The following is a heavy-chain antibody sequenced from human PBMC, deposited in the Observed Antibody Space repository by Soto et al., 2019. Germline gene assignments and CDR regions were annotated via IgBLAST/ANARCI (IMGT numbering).Heavy chain of an antibody. D-gene: IGHD1-26*01. J-gene: IGHJ4*02. CDR1: GFTFTDYY. CDR3: ARGYWVGAIYFDY. Sequence: GGSLRLACASDGFTFTDYYISWIRQAPGRGLEWVSYISSSGSTIYYEDSVKGRFTISRDNAKNSLYLQMNRLRAEDTAVYYCARGYWVGAIYFDYWGQGTLVTVSS. CDR2: ISSSGSTI. V-gene: IGHV3-11*01.